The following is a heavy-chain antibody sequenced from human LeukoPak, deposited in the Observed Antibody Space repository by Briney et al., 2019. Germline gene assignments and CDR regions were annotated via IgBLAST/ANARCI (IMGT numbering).Heavy chain of an antibody. D-gene: IGHD3-22*01. CDR1: GGSISSRNW. J-gene: IGHJ4*02. CDR2: IYHSGST. V-gene: IGHV4-4*02. Sequence: SGTLSLTCAVSGGSISSRNWWSWVRQPPGKGLEWIGEIYHSGSTNYNPSLQSRVSISVDKSKNQFSLKLSSVTAADTAVYYCARVTGYMIEDYFDYWGQGTLVTVSS. CDR3: ARVTGYMIEDYFDY.